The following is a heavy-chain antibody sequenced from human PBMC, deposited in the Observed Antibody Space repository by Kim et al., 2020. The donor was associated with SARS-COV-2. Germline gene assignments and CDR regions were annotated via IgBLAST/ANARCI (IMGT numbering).Heavy chain of an antibody. CDR1: GFTFSSYS. CDR3: ARGLLGYCSGGSCS. D-gene: IGHD2-15*01. V-gene: IGHV3-21*01. J-gene: IGHJ5*02. Sequence: GGSLRLSCAASGFTFSSYSMNWVRQAPGKGLEWVSSISSSSSYIYYADSVKGRFTISRDNAKNSLYLQMNSLRAEDTAVYYCARGLLGYCSGGSCSWGQGTLVTVSS. CDR2: ISSSSSYI.